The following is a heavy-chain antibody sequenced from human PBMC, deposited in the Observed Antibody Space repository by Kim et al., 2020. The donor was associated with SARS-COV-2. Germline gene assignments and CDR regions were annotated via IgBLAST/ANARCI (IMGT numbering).Heavy chain of an antibody. V-gene: IGHV3-30*18. J-gene: IGHJ3*01. Sequence: GGSLRLSCGTSGFNFNNYAMHWVRQAPGKGLEWLAVISYEGSVKKYADSLKGRFTVSRDSSHNTLYLQMRSLRPEDTALYYCAKSSAFLWFGEGLNAF. CDR2: ISYEGSVK. D-gene: IGHD3-10*01. CDR3: AKSSAFLWFGEGLNAF. CDR1: GFNFNNYA.